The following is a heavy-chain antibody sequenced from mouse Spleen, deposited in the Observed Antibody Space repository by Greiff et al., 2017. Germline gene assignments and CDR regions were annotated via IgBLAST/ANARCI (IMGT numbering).Heavy chain of an antibody. J-gene: IGHJ2*01. V-gene: IGHV14-4*01. D-gene: IGHD4-1*01. CDR3: TTLGGNYVDY. CDR2: IDPENGDT. CDR1: GFNIKDDY. Sequence: VQLQQPGAELVRPGASVKLSCTASGFNIKDDYMHWVKQRPEQGLEWIGWIDPENGDTEYASKSQGKATITADTSSNTAYLQLSSLTSEDTAVYYCTTLGGNYVDYWGQGTTLTVSS.